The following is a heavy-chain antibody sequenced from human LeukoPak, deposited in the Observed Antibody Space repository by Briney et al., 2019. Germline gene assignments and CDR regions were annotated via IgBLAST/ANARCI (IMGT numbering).Heavy chain of an antibody. V-gene: IGHV3-21*01. J-gene: IGHJ4*02. D-gene: IGHD3-16*01. CDR3: ARDWGFAI. CDR2: MSSSSSCI. Sequence: PGGSLRLPCAASGFTFSSYSMNWVRQAPGKGLGWVSSMSSSSSCIYYADSVKGRFTISRNNDKNSLYLQMNSLRAEDTAVCYCARDWGFAIWGQGTLVTVSS. CDR1: GFTFSSYS.